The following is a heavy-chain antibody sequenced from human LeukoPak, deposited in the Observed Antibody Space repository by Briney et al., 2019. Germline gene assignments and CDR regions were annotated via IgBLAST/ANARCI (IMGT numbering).Heavy chain of an antibody. V-gene: IGHV3-7*01. CDR2: IKQVGSET. CDR1: GFTFSSYW. Sequence: GGSLRLSCAASGFTFSSYWMNGVRQAPGKGLEWVANIKQVGSETYYVDSVKGRFTLSRTNAKDSQYRQMNSLRAEDTAVYYCARHKRGYYSPFDIWGQGTMVTVSS. D-gene: IGHD3-10*01. CDR3: ARHKRGYYSPFDI. J-gene: IGHJ3*02.